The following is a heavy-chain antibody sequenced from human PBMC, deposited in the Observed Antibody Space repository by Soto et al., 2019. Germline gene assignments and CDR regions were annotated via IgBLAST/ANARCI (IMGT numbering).Heavy chain of an antibody. CDR1: GGSFSGYY. CDR3: ARATVVVPAATHYYMDV. J-gene: IGHJ6*03. CDR2: INHSGST. D-gene: IGHD2-2*01. Sequence: SETLSLTCAVYGGSFSGYYWSWIRQPPGKGLEWIGEINHSGSTNYNPSLKSRVTISVDTSKNQFSLKLSSVTAADTAVHYCARATVVVPAATHYYMDVWGKGTTVTVSS. V-gene: IGHV4-34*01.